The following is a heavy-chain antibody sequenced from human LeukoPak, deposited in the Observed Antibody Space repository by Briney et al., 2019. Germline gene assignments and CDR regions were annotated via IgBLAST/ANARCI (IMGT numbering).Heavy chain of an antibody. V-gene: IGHV4-59*08. CDR1: GGFINNYY. Sequence: SETLSLTCTVSGGFINNYYWSWIRQSPGKGLEWIGYIFHTGSTDYNPSLKSRVTISVDTSKNQFSLKLSSVTAADTAVYYCARIGNYYFDYWGQGTLVTVSS. D-gene: IGHD1-1*01. CDR3: ARIGNYYFDY. CDR2: IFHTGST. J-gene: IGHJ4*02.